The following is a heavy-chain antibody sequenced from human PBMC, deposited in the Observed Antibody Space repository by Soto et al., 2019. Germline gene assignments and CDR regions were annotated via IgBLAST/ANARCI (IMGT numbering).Heavy chain of an antibody. CDR3: ARGNTTYDFWSGYYPPGAFDI. CDR2: ISAYNGNT. V-gene: IGHV1-18*01. J-gene: IGHJ3*02. Sequence: GASMKVSCKASGYTFTSYGISWVRQAPGQGLEWMGWISAYNGNTNYAQKLQGRVTMTTDTSTSTAYMELRSLRSDDTAVYYCARGNTTYDFWSGYYPPGAFDIWGQGTMVT. D-gene: IGHD3-3*01. CDR1: GYTFTSYG.